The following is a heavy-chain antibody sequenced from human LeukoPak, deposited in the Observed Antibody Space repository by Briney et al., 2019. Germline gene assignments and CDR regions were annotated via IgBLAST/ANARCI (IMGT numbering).Heavy chain of an antibody. CDR1: GFTFDDYA. CDR3: ANPHY. Sequence: GGSLRLSCAASGFTFDDYAMHWVRQAPGKGLEWVSGISWNSGSIGYADSVKGRFTISRDNAKNSLYLQMNSLRAEDTALYYCANPHYWGQGTLVTVYS. CDR2: ISWNSGSI. J-gene: IGHJ4*02. V-gene: IGHV3-9*01.